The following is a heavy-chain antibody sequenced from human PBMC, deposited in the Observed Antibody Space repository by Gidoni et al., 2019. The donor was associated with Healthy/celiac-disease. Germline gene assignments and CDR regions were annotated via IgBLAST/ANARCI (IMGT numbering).Heavy chain of an antibody. D-gene: IGHD2-8*01. J-gene: IGHJ4*02. CDR2: ISSSSSYI. Sequence: EVQLVESGGGLVKPGGSLSLSCAAPGFTFISYSMNWVRQAPGKGLEWVSSISSSSSYIYYADSVKGRFTISRDNAKNSLYLQMNSLRAEDTAVYYCASSNCTNGVCHAPFDYWGQGTLVTVSS. V-gene: IGHV3-21*01. CDR1: GFTFISYS. CDR3: ASSNCTNGVCHAPFDY.